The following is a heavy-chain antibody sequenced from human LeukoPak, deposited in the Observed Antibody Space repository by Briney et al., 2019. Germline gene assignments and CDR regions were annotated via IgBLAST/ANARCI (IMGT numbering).Heavy chain of an antibody. CDR1: GYTFTSYG. V-gene: IGHV1-18*01. Sequence: ASVKVSCKASGYTFTSYGISWVRQAPGQGLEWMGWISAYNGNTNYAQKLQGRVTMTTDTSRSTAYMELRSLRSDDTAVYYCARDRHEGDYVLVRLSDAFDIWGQGTMVTVSS. D-gene: IGHD4-17*01. J-gene: IGHJ3*02. CDR2: ISAYNGNT. CDR3: ARDRHEGDYVLVRLSDAFDI.